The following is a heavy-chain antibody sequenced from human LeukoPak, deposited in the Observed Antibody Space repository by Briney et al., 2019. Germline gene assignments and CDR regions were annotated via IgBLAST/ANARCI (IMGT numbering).Heavy chain of an antibody. CDR1: GFTFDDYA. V-gene: IGHV3-9*01. J-gene: IGHJ4*02. CDR2: ISWNSGSI. CDR3: AKGRVGATPYFDY. Sequence: GRSLRLSCAASGFTFDDYAMHWVRQAPGKGLERVSGISWNSGSIGYADSVKGRFTISRDNAKNSLYLQMNSLRAEDTALYYCAKGRVGATPYFDYWGQGTLVTVSS. D-gene: IGHD1-26*01.